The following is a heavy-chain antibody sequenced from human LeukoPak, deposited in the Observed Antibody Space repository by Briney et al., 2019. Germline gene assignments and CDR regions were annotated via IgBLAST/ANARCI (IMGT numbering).Heavy chain of an antibody. V-gene: IGHV3-11*01. D-gene: IGHD5-12*01. CDR1: RFIFSDYY. CDR2: ISSSGSTI. CDR3: ARARGYSGYDYYY. Sequence: GGSLRLSCAASRFIFSDYYMSWIRQAPGKGLEWVSYISSSGSTIYNADYVKGRFTISRDNAKNSLYLQMNSLRAGDTALYYCARARGYSGYDYYYWGQGTLVTVSS. J-gene: IGHJ4*02.